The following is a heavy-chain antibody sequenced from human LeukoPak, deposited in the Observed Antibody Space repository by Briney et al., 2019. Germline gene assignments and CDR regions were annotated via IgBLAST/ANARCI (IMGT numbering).Heavy chain of an antibody. D-gene: IGHD6-13*01. J-gene: IGHJ4*02. CDR1: GFTFSDYW. CDR3: ARSGIGATEIDY. CDR2: INNDGSST. Sequence: GGSLRLSCAASGFTFSDYWMHWVRQAPGRGLVWVSLINNDGSSTNYAASVKGRFTISRDNAKNTLYLQMNSLRAEDTAVYYCARSGIGATEIDYWGQGTLVTVSS. V-gene: IGHV3-74*01.